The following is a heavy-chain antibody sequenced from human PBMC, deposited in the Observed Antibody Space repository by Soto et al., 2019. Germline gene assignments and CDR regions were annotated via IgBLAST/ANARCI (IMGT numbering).Heavy chain of an antibody. CDR3: AKGRVYNWSGDAFEI. V-gene: IGHV3-23*01. J-gene: IGHJ3*02. Sequence: EVQLLESGGGLVQPGGSLRLSCAASGFTFSNYAMSWVRQAPGKGLEWVSAMSGSGGSTNYADSVKGRFTISRDNTKNTLYLQMNSLRAEDTAVYYCAKGRVYNWSGDAFEIWGQGTMVAVSS. CDR1: GFTFSNYA. CDR2: MSGSGGST. D-gene: IGHD1-20*01.